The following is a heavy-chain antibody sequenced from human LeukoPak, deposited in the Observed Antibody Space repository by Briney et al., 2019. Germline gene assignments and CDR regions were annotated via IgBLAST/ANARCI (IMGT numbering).Heavy chain of an antibody. CDR3: AKAPYYFDSSGYYPAYYFDY. CDR2: ISGSGGST. Sequence: TGGSLRLSCAASGFTFSSYAMSWVRQAPGKGLEWVSAISGSGGSTYYADSVKGRFTISRDDSKNTLYLDMNSLTAEDTAVYYCAKAPYYFDSSGYYPAYYFDYWGQGTLVTVSS. D-gene: IGHD3-22*01. J-gene: IGHJ4*02. CDR1: GFTFSSYA. V-gene: IGHV3-23*01.